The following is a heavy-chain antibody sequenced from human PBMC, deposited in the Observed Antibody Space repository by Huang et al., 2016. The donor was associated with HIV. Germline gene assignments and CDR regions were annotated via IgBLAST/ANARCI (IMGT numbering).Heavy chain of an antibody. Sequence: QVQLQQSGPGLVRPSQTLSLTCAISGDSVASSSSAWHWIRQSPSRGLEWLGRTYYRDKWNNDVAPSGRTRMTINPDTSKNQLSLRLNSVTPDDTAVYYCARVRWSGGYCYGWFDTWGQGILVTVSS. CDR2: TYYRDKWNN. V-gene: IGHV6-1*01. CDR3: ARVRWSGGYCYGWFDT. CDR1: GDSVASSSSA. J-gene: IGHJ5*02. D-gene: IGHD3-3*01.